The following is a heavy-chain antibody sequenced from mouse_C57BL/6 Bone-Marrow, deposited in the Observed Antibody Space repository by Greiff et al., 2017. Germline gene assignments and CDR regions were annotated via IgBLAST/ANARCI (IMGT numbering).Heavy chain of an antibody. CDR3: ARFVTTVVATDY. D-gene: IGHD1-1*01. CDR2: IYPGDGDT. V-gene: IGHV1-82*01. Sequence: VQLQQSGPELVKPGASVKISCKASGYAFSSSWMNWVKQRPGKGLEWIGRIYPGDGDTNYNGKFKGKATLTADKSSSTAYMQLSSLTSEASAVYFCARFVTTVVATDYWGQGTTLTVSS. CDR1: GYAFSSSW. J-gene: IGHJ2*01.